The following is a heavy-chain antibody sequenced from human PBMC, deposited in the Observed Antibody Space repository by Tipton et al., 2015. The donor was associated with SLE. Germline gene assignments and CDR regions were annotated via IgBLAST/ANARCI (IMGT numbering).Heavy chain of an antibody. CDR2: IHYSGNT. J-gene: IGHJ4*02. D-gene: IGHD5/OR15-5a*01. V-gene: IGHV4-59*11. Sequence: TLSLTCTVSGGSMSSHYWSWIRQPPGKGLEWIGYIHYSGNTDYNPSLKSRVTISADTSKSQFSLTLNFVTAADTAVYYCARSVRVWGQGTLVTVSS. CDR3: ARSVRV. CDR1: GGSMSSHY.